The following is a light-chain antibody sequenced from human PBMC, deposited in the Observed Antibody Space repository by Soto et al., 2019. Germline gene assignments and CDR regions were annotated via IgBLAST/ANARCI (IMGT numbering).Light chain of an antibody. CDR2: GAS. CDR3: QDYGSSPRT. CDR1: QSVSSTH. Sequence: EIVLTQSTGTLSLSPGERATLSCRASQSVSSTHLAWYQQKPGQAPRLLIYGASSRATGIPDRFSGSGSGTDFTLTISRLEPEDFAVYYCQDYGSSPRTFGQGTKVEIK. J-gene: IGKJ1*01. V-gene: IGKV3-20*01.